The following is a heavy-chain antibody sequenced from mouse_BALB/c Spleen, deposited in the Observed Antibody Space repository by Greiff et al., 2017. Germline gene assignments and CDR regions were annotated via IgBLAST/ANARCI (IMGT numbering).Heavy chain of an antibody. CDR2: INPSTGYT. D-gene: IGHD2-4*01. J-gene: IGHJ3*01. CDR1: GYTFTSYW. CDR3: ARRTTMITKGFAY. V-gene: IGHV1-7*01. Sequence: VQLQQSGAELAKPGASVKMSCKASGYTFTSYWMHWVKQRPGQGLEWIGYINPSTGYTEYNQKFKDKATLTADKSSSTAYMQLSSLTSEDSAVYYCARRTTMITKGFAYWGQGTLVTVSA.